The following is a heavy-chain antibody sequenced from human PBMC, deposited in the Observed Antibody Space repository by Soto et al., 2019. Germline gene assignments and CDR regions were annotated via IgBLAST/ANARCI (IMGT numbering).Heavy chain of an antibody. CDR1: GGSISSSSYY. D-gene: IGHD2-21*02. V-gene: IGHV4-39*01. Sequence: SETLSLTCTVSGGSISSSSYYWGWIRQPPGKGLEWIGSIYYSGSTYYNPSLKSRVTISVDTSKNQFSLKLSSVTAADTAVYYCARHSPGVVTYYFDYWGQGTLVTAPQ. CDR3: ARHSPGVVTYYFDY. J-gene: IGHJ4*02. CDR2: IYYSGST.